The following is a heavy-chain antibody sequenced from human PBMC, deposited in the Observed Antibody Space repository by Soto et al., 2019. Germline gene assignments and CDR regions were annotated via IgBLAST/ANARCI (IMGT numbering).Heavy chain of an antibody. CDR2: MNPSGRNT. CDR3: AARGIAAAGTVFAFDI. Sequence: ASVKVSCKASGLAFPIDDIIWVRQTIGQGLEFMGWMNPSGRNTGYTQKFQGRATFTWNTPTNTAYMDLSGLRSEDTAVYYCAARGIAAAGTVFAFDIWGQGTMVTVSS. V-gene: IGHV1-8*01. CDR1: GLAFPIDD. D-gene: IGHD6-13*01. J-gene: IGHJ3*02.